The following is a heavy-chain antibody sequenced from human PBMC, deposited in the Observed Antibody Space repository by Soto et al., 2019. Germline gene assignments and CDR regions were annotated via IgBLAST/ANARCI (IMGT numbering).Heavy chain of an antibody. J-gene: IGHJ6*02. CDR2: INPSGGST. CDR1: GYTFTSYY. Sequence: GASVKVSCKASGYTFTSYYMHWVRQAPGQGLEWMGIINPSGGSTSYAQKFQGRVTMTRDTSTSTVYMELGRLRSDDTAVYYCARNVRGEDYYGMDVWGQGTTVTVSS. D-gene: IGHD3-10*02. CDR3: ARNVRGEDYYGMDV. V-gene: IGHV1-46*01.